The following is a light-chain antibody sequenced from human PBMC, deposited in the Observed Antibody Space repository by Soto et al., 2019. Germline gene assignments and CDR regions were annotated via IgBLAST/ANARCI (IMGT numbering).Light chain of an antibody. Sequence: EIVLTQSPGTLSMSPGERATLSCRASQSISSNYLAWYQQKPGQAPRLLIYGASSRATGIPDRFSGSGSGTDFTLTISRLEAEDFAVYYCQQDGSSQRTFGQGTKVEFK. CDR1: QSISSNY. CDR3: QQDGSSQRT. CDR2: GAS. J-gene: IGKJ1*01. V-gene: IGKV3-20*01.